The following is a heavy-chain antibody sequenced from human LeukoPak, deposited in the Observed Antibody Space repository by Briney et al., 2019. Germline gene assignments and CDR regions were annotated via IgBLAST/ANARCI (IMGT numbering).Heavy chain of an antibody. Sequence: GGSLRLSCAASGFTFSSYAMSWVRQAPGKGLEWVSAISGSGGSTYYADSVKGRFTISRDNSKNTLYLQMNSLRAEDTAVYYCAREQPHSPRAPGLRAIDYWGQGTLVTVSS. CDR1: GFTFSSYA. D-gene: IGHD1-14*01. CDR3: AREQPHSPRAPGLRAIDY. CDR2: ISGSGGST. V-gene: IGHV3-23*01. J-gene: IGHJ4*02.